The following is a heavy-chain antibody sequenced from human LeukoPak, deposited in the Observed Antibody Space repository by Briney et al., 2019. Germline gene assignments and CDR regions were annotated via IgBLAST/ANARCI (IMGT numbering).Heavy chain of an antibody. CDR1: GFTFSSYA. J-gene: IGHJ4*02. Sequence: QSGGSLRLSCAASGFTFSSYAMSWVRQAPGKGLEWVSALSGSGGSAYYADSVKGRFTISRDNSKNTLYLQMNSLRAEDTAVYYCAKGRYESSGFNWAAWGQGTLVTVSS. CDR3: AKGRYESSGFNWAA. CDR2: LSGSGGSA. D-gene: IGHD3-22*01. V-gene: IGHV3-23*01.